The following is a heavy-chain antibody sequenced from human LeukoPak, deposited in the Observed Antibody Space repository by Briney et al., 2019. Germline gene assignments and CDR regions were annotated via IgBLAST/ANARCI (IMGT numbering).Heavy chain of an antibody. J-gene: IGHJ5*02. CDR2: INHSGST. V-gene: IGHV4-34*01. Sequence: SETLSLTCAVYGGSFSGYYWSWIRQPPGKGLEWIGEINHSGSTNYNPSLKSRVTISVDTSKNQFSLKLSSVTAADTAVYYCARGSRPYYDILTGRRFDPWGQGTLVTVSS. CDR1: GGSFSGYY. D-gene: IGHD3-9*01. CDR3: ARGSRPYYDILTGRRFDP.